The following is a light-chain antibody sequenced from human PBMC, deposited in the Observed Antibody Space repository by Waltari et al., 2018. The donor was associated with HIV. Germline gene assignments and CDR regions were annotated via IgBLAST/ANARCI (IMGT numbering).Light chain of an antibody. V-gene: IGLV3-25*03. CDR1: ALPKHY. J-gene: IGLJ3*02. Sequence: SYELTQPPSVSVSPGQTARIHCYGGALPKHYAYWYPQKPGQAPMLIIDKDSEMPSGIPERISGSSSGTAVTLTIGEVQAEDEADYYCQSVDNSGTFWVFGGGTKLTVL. CDR3: QSVDNSGTFWV. CDR2: KDS.